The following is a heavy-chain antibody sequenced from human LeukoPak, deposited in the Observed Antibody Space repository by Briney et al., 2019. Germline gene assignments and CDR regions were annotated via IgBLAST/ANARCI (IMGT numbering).Heavy chain of an antibody. V-gene: IGHV4-39*01. Sequence: SETLSLTCAVSGVFINSNTYSWGWIRQPPGGGLEWIGTISYTGNTYYNSSLKSRLTISVDMSKTQFSLKLTSVTAADTAVYYCARHFGYDDTSDYQGVPDHWGQGSLVTVSS. J-gene: IGHJ4*02. CDR1: GVFINSNTYS. D-gene: IGHD3-22*01. CDR3: ARHFGYDDTSDYQGVPDH. CDR2: ISYTGNT.